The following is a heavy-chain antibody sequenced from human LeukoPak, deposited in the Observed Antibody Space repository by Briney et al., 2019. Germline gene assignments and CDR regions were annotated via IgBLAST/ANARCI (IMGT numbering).Heavy chain of an antibody. J-gene: IGHJ4*02. V-gene: IGHV3-9*01. CDR1: GFTFDDYA. CDR2: ISWNSGSI. CDR3: AKDYHRGYYDSSGYPFDY. Sequence: GGSLRLSCAASGFTFDDYAMHWVRQAPGKGLEWVSGISWNSGSIGYADSVKGRFTISRDNAKNSLYLQMNSLRAEDTALYYCAKDYHRGYYDSSGYPFDYWGQGTLVTVSS. D-gene: IGHD3-22*01.